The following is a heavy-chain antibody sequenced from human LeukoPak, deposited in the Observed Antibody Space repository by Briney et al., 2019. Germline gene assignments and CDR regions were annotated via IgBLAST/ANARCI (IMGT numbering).Heavy chain of an antibody. J-gene: IGHJ4*02. D-gene: IGHD2-15*01. V-gene: IGHV3-66*04. Sequence: GGSLRLSCAASGFTLSSNYMSWVRQAPGKGLEWVSVIYSGGSTYYADSVKGRFTISRDNTKNTLYLQMNSLRAEDTAVYCCAKQRSEVVIAATNYWGQGTLVTVSS. CDR2: IYSGGST. CDR3: AKQRSEVVIAATNY. CDR1: GFTLSSNY.